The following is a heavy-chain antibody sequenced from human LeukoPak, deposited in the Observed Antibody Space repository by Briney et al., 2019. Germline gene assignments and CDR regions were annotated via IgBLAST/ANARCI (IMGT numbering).Heavy chain of an antibody. V-gene: IGHV1-2*02. CDR2: INPNSGGT. CDR3: ARARYDFWSGYSYDY. J-gene: IGHJ4*02. D-gene: IGHD3-3*01. Sequence: GASVKVSCQASGYTFTGYYMHWVRQAPGQGLEWMGWINPNSGGTNYAQKFQGRVTMTRDTSISTAYMELSRLRSDDTAVYYCARARYDFWSGYSYDYWGQGTLVTVSS. CDR1: GYTFTGYY.